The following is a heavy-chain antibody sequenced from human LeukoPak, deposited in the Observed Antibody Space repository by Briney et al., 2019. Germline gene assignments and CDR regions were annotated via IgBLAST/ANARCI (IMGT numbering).Heavy chain of an antibody. CDR3: ARQKSQFLLPSADWYFDL. D-gene: IGHD5-24*01. V-gene: IGHV4-59*08. Sequence: SETLSLTCTVSADSIGSFYWSWLRQPPGKGLEWIGHISYGGDTNYNPSLKSRVTLSVDTSKNQFSLRLRSVTAADTAVYYCARQKSQFLLPSADWYFDLWGRGTLVTVSS. CDR2: ISYGGDT. CDR1: ADSIGSFY. J-gene: IGHJ2*01.